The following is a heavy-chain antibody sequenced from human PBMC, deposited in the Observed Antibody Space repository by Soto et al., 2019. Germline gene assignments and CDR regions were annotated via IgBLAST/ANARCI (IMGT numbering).Heavy chain of an antibody. CDR1: GFTFSSYA. V-gene: IGHV3-23*01. Sequence: GSLRLSCAASGFTFSSYAMSWVRQAPGKGLEWVSAISGSGGSTYYADSVKGRFTISRDNSKNTLYLQMNSLRAEDTAVYYCAKPFDFWSGYYSNDYYGMDVWGQGTTVTVSS. D-gene: IGHD3-3*01. CDR2: ISGSGGST. CDR3: AKPFDFWSGYYSNDYYGMDV. J-gene: IGHJ6*02.